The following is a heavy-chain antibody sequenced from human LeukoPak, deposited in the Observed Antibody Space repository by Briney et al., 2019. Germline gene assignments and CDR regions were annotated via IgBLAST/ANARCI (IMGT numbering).Heavy chain of an antibody. V-gene: IGHV5-10-1*01. CDR2: TDPSDSYT. J-gene: IGHJ3*02. D-gene: IGHD3-10*01. CDR3: ARGITMVRGGDDAFDI. CDR1: GYSFTSYW. Sequence: GQSLKISCKASGYSFTSYWISWVRQMPGKGLEWMGRTDPSDSYTNYSPSFQGHVTISADKSISTAYLQWSSLKASDTAMYYCARGITMVRGGDDAFDIWGQGTMVTVSP.